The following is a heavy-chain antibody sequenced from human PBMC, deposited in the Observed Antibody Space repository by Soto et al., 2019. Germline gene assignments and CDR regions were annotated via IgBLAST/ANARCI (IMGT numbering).Heavy chain of an antibody. Sequence: ASVKVSCKASGFTFTSSAVQWVRQARGQRLEWIGWIVVGSGNTNYAQKFQERVTITRDMSTSTAYMELGSLRSEDTAVYYCAADPGYSYGPPSPDYYYYGMDVWGQGTTVTVSS. J-gene: IGHJ6*02. V-gene: IGHV1-58*01. D-gene: IGHD5-18*01. CDR1: GFTFTSSA. CDR3: AADPGYSYGPPSPDYYYYGMDV. CDR2: IVVGSGNT.